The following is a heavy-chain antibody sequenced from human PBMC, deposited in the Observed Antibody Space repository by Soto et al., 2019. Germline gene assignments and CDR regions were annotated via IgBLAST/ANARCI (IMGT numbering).Heavy chain of an antibody. Sequence: PSETLSLTCTVSGGSINSGGYYWSWIRQHPGKGLEWIGYIYYSGSTYYNPSLKSRVTISVDTAKNQFSLKLSSVTAADTAVYYCARAYCGGDCSSSLGAFDIWGQGTMVTVSS. D-gene: IGHD2-21*02. J-gene: IGHJ3*02. CDR3: ARAYCGGDCSSSLGAFDI. CDR1: GGSINSGGYY. CDR2: IYYSGST. V-gene: IGHV4-31*03.